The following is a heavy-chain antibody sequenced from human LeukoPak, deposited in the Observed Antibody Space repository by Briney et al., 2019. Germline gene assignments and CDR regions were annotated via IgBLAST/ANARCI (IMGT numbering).Heavy chain of an antibody. J-gene: IGHJ4*02. D-gene: IGHD1-14*01. CDR1: GYTFTDYG. CDR3: ARVALAILGDRNNDY. V-gene: IGHV1-18*01. CDR2: ISAYNGNT. Sequence: ASVKVSCKASGYTFTDYGISWVRQAPGQGLEWMGWISAYNGNTNYAQKLQGRVTMTTDTSTSTAYMELRSLRSDDTAVYYCARVALAILGDRNNDYWGQGTLVTVSS.